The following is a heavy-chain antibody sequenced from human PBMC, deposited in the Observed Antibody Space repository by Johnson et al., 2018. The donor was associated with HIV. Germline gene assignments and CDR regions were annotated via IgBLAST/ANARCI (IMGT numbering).Heavy chain of an antibody. CDR3: TTDVPGGPYYNAFDI. Sequence: EVQLVESGGGLVQPGGSLRLSCAASGFIFSNYWMEWVRQAPGEGLVWVSRISIDGSRTTYADSVKGRFTISRDNAKNTLYLQMNSLKTEDTALYYCTTDVPGGPYYNAFDIWGQGTMVTVSS. CDR2: ISIDGSRT. J-gene: IGHJ3*02. CDR1: GFIFSNYW. V-gene: IGHV3-74*01. D-gene: IGHD1-26*01.